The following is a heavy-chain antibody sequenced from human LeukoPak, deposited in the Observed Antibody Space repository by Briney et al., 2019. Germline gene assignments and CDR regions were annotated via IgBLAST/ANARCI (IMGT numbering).Heavy chain of an antibody. CDR1: GGSISSGSYY. Sequence: PSETLSLTCTVSGGSISSGSYYWSWIRQPPGKGLEWIGESNHGGSTNYNPSLKSRVTISVDTSKNQFSLKLSSVTAADTAVYYCARGPRYYYDSSGYYYFDYWGQGTLVTVSS. V-gene: IGHV4-39*07. D-gene: IGHD3-22*01. J-gene: IGHJ4*02. CDR3: ARGPRYYYDSSGYYYFDY. CDR2: SNHGGST.